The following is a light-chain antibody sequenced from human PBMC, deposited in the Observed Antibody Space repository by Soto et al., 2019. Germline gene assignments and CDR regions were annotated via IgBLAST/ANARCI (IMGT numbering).Light chain of an antibody. V-gene: IGKV3-15*01. Sequence: EIVITQSPVTLSLSPGERATLSCRASESVSSNLAWYQQKPGQAPRLLIYDASTRATGIPARFSGSGSGTEFTLTISSLQSEDFAVYYCQQYGSSRWTFGQGTKLEIK. CDR1: ESVSSN. J-gene: IGKJ2*02. CDR3: QQYGSSRWT. CDR2: DAS.